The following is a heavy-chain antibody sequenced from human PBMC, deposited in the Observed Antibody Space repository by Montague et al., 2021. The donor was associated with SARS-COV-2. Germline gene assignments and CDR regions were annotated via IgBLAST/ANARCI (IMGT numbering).Heavy chain of an antibody. CDR2: IYHTGST. J-gene: IGHJ4*02. D-gene: IGHD4-17*01. CDR1: GDSITSYYW. CDR3: ASDVGQRCRAFES. Sequence: SETLSLTCNVSGDSITSYYWWSWLRQPPGNVLECIGEIYHTGSTYFNPSLKRRVTMPVDKSKKFFSLMLRSVTAADTATYYCASDVGQRCRAFESWGQGTLVTISS. V-gene: IGHV4-4*02.